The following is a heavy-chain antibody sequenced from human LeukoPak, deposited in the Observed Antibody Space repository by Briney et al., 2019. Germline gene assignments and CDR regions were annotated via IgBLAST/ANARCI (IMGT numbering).Heavy chain of an antibody. V-gene: IGHV1-24*01. CDR2: FDPEDGET. J-gene: IGHJ4*02. D-gene: IGHD5-18*01. CDR1: RYTLTELS. Sequence: GSVTVSCKVSRYTLTELSMHWVRQAPGKGLDWMGGFDPEDGETIYAQKFQGRVTMTEDTSTDTAYMELSSLRSEDTAVYYCATAYRYSYGKFDYWGQGTLVTVSS. CDR3: ATAYRYSYGKFDY.